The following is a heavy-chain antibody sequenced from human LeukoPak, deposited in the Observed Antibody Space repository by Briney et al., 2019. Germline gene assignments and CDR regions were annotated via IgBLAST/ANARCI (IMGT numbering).Heavy chain of an antibody. J-gene: IGHJ4*02. CDR3: ARDLIAVAGTDFGY. CDR2: INPNSGGT. D-gene: IGHD6-19*01. CDR1: GYTFTGYY. Sequence: ASVKVSCKASGYTFTGYYMHWVRQAPGQGLEWMGWINPNSGGTNYAQKFQGRVTMTRDTSISTAYMELSRLRSDDTAVYYCARDLIAVAGTDFGYWGQGTLVTVSS. V-gene: IGHV1-2*02.